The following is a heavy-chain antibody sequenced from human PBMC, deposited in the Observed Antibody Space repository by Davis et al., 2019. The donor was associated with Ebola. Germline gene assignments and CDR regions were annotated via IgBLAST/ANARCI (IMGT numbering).Heavy chain of an antibody. D-gene: IGHD2-2*01. J-gene: IGHJ6*02. CDR2: IYYSGST. Sequence: MPSETLSLTCTVSGGSISSSSYYWGWIRQPPGKGLEWIGTIYYSGSTYYNPSLKSRVTISVDTSKNQFSPKLSSVTAADTAVYYCASPGYCSSTSCYYYYGMDVWGQGTTVTVSS. V-gene: IGHV4-39*01. CDR1: GGSISSSSYY. CDR3: ASPGYCSSTSCYYYYGMDV.